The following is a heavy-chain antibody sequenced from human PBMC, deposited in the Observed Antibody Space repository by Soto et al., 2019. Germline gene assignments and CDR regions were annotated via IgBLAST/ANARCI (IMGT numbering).Heavy chain of an antibody. CDR2: VYNSGST. Sequence: LSLTCTVSGGSISSNYWTWIRQPPGKGLEGIGYVYNSGSTNYNPSLKSRVTISEDTSKSQFSLKVNSMTAADTAVYYCARYRREAVAGYTLDNWGQGILVTVSS. CDR1: GGSISSNY. D-gene: IGHD6-13*01. CDR3: ARYRREAVAGYTLDN. J-gene: IGHJ4*02. V-gene: IGHV4-59*01.